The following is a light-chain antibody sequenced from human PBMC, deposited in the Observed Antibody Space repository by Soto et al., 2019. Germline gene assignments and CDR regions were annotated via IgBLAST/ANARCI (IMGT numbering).Light chain of an antibody. CDR2: EVT. V-gene: IGLV2-14*01. Sequence: QSVLSQSASVSGSPGQSITISCTGTSSDVGAYIYVSWYQHHPGKAPKVMIYEVTNRPSGVSDRFSGSKSGNTASLTISGLQAEDEADYYCCSYTSSRTDVFGTGTKVTVL. J-gene: IGLJ1*01. CDR3: CSYTSSRTDV. CDR1: SSDVGAYIY.